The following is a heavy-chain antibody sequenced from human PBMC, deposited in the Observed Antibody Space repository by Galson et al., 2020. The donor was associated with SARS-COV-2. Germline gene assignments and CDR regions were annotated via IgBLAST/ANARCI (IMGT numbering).Heavy chain of an antibody. CDR1: GFTFSSYW. Sequence: GESLRLSCAASGFTFSSYWMSWVRQAPGKGLEWVANIKQDGSEKYYVDSVKGRFTISRDKAKNSLYLQMNSLRAEDTAVYYCARVGGSSWYFDYWGQGTLVTVSS. CDR3: ARVGGSSWYFDY. D-gene: IGHD6-13*01. V-gene: IGHV3-7*05. CDR2: IKQDGSEK. J-gene: IGHJ4*02.